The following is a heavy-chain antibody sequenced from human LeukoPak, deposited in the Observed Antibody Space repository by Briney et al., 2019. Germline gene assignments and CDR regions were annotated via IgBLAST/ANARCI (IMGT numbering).Heavy chain of an antibody. CDR1: GFTFGDYA. CDR3: TRDVYYYGSGSYLNRDY. J-gene: IGHJ4*02. V-gene: IGHV3-49*04. D-gene: IGHD3-10*01. CDR2: IRSKAYGGTT. Sequence: PGGSLRLSCTASGFTFGDYAMSWVRQAPGKGLEWVGFIRSKAYGGTTEYAASVKGRFTISRDDCKSIAYLQMNSLKTEDTAVYYCTRDVYYYGSGSYLNRDYWGQGTLVTVSS.